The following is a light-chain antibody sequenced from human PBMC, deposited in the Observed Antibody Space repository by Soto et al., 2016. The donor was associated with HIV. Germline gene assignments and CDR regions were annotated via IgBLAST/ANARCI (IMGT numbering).Light chain of an antibody. V-gene: IGLV3-25*03. CDR1: TLPKQY. Sequence: SYELTQPPSVSVSPGQTASITCSGDTLPKQYAYWYQQKPGQAPVLVIYKDSERPSGIPERFSGSSSGTTVTLTISGVQAEDEADYYCQSADSSGTXVLFGGGTKLTVL. CDR2: KDS. CDR3: QSADSSGTXVL. J-gene: IGLJ2*01.